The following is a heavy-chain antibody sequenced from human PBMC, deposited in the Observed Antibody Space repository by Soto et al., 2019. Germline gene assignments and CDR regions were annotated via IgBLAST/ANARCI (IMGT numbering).Heavy chain of an antibody. CDR3: ARARFQLLHPYYYGMDV. J-gene: IGHJ6*02. CDR1: GGSISSYY. D-gene: IGHD2-15*01. CDR2: IYYTEKT. Sequence: QVQLQQSGPGLVKPSETLSLTCTVSGGSISSYYWSWIRQPSGKGLDWIEYIYYTEKTNYNPSLKSRVTISVDTSKNQFSLKLRSVTAADTGVYFCARARFQLLHPYYYGMDVWGQGTAVTVSS. V-gene: IGHV4-59*01.